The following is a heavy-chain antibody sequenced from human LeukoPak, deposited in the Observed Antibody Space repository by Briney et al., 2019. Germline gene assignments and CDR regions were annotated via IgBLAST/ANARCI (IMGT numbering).Heavy chain of an antibody. V-gene: IGHV3-21*04. CDR1: GFTVSSNY. Sequence: GGSLRLSCAASGFTVSSNYMSWVRQAPGKGLEWVSSISSSSTYIYYADSVKGRFSISRDNSKSTLYLQMNSLRAEDTAVYYCARRTIIGGGDCLDYWGPGTLVTVSS. CDR2: ISSSSTYI. CDR3: ARRTIIGGGDCLDY. D-gene: IGHD2-21*02. J-gene: IGHJ4*02.